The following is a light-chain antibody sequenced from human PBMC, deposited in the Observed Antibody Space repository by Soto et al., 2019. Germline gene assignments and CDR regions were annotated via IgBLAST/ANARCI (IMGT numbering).Light chain of an antibody. J-gene: IGKJ3*01. Sequence: EILMTQSPATLSVSPGERATLSCRASQSLSRNLARYQQKPGQAPRLIIYGASTRASGIPARFSGSGSGTEFTLTISSLQSEDFALYYCQHYNDWPPAFTFGPGTKVDL. V-gene: IGKV3D-15*01. CDR2: GAS. CDR1: QSLSRN. CDR3: QHYNDWPPAFT.